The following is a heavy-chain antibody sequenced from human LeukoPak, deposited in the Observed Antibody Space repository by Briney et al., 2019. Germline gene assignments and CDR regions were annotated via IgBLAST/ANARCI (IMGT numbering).Heavy chain of an antibody. V-gene: IGHV1-18*01. Sequence: ASVKVSCKASGYTFTSYGISWVRQAPGQGLEWMGWISGYNGNTNYAQKLQGRVTMTTDTSTSTAYMELRSLRSDDTAAYYCARDDYDSSVPIYFQHWGQGTLVTVSS. D-gene: IGHD3-22*01. CDR1: GYTFTSYG. J-gene: IGHJ1*01. CDR3: ARDDYDSSVPIYFQH. CDR2: ISGYNGNT.